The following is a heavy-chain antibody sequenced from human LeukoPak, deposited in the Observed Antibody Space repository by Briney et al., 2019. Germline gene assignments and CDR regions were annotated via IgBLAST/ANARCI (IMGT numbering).Heavy chain of an antibody. J-gene: IGHJ3*02. CDR3: SRDGAAGDDSAFDI. CDR2: IRRGTNGYTT. V-gene: IGHV3-72*01. CDR1: GFTFSDYI. D-gene: IGHD3-22*01. Sequence: GGSLRLSCTGSGFTFSDYILDWVRQAPGKGLEWLGRIRRGTNGYTTEYAASVKGRFTISRDDSKNSLYLHMNSLKIEDTAMYHCSRDGAAGDDSAFDIWGQGTVVTVSS.